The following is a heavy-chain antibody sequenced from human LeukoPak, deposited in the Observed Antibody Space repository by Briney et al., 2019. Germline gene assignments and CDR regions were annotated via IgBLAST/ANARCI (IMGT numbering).Heavy chain of an antibody. Sequence: SETLSLTCTVSGGSISSSSYYWGWIRQPPGKGLEWIGSIYYSGSTYYNPSLKSRVTMSVDTSKNQFSLKLSSVTAADTAVYYCARYYYDSSGYYYLDYWGQGTLVTVSS. CDR1: GGSISSSSYY. V-gene: IGHV4-39*01. D-gene: IGHD3-22*01. CDR2: IYYSGST. J-gene: IGHJ4*02. CDR3: ARYYYDSSGYYYLDY.